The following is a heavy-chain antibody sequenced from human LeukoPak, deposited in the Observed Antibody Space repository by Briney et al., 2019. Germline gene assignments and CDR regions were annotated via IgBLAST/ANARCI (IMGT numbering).Heavy chain of an antibody. CDR3: AKKRGTAMDAVWDY. Sequence: PGGSLRLSSAASGFTFSSYGMHWVRQAPGKGLEWVAVISYDGSNKYYADSVKGRFTISRDNSKNTLYLQMNSLRAEDTAVYYCAKKRGTAMDAVWDYWGQGTLVTVSS. D-gene: IGHD5-18*01. CDR2: ISYDGSNK. CDR1: GFTFSSYG. J-gene: IGHJ4*02. V-gene: IGHV3-30*18.